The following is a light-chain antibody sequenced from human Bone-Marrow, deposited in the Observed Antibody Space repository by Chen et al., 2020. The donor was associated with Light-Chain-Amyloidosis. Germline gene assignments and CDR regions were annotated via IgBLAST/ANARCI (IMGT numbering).Light chain of an antibody. Sequence: ELVMTQSPATLSLSPGERATLSCRASHSVSSNLAWYQQKPGQAPRLLIYGAFTRATGIPARFSGGGSGTEFTLTISSLQSEDFAVYYCQQYNDWPRTFGQGIRVEIK. V-gene: IGKV3-15*01. CDR3: QQYNDWPRT. CDR1: HSVSSN. CDR2: GAF. J-gene: IGKJ1*01.